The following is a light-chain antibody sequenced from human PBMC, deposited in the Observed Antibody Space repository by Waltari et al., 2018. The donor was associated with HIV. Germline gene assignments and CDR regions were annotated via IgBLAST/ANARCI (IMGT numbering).Light chain of an antibody. Sequence: DIQMTPSPSSVSTSVVDRVTITCRSSQAISSLLAWYQQNPGKAPMLLIDAACSVQSGVQCRCRGSGSGIDFTLTIRRLEPADFETYHRQQDNSSRATFGQGTRLEIK. V-gene: IGKV1-12*01. CDR1: QAISSL. J-gene: IGKJ2*01. CDR2: AAC. CDR3: QQDNSSRAT.